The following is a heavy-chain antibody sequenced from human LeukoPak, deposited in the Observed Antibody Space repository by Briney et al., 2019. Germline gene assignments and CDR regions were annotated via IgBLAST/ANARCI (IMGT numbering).Heavy chain of an antibody. CDR3: ARGGRGTSTHTIFDS. CDR1: GGSISISY. Sequence: SETLSLTCTVSGGSISISYWSWLRQPPGKGLEWIGYMYYSGSTNYNPSLKSRVTISVDTSKNQFSLKLSSVTAADTAVYYCARGGRGTSTHTIFDSWGQGTLVTVSS. D-gene: IGHD3-10*01. J-gene: IGHJ4*02. V-gene: IGHV4-59*01. CDR2: MYYSGST.